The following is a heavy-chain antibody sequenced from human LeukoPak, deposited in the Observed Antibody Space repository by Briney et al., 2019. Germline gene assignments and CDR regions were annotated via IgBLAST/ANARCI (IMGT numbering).Heavy chain of an antibody. CDR2: IIPIFGTA. V-gene: IGHV1-69*13. J-gene: IGHJ4*02. CDR1: GYTFTDYY. CDR3: ARDSMETMTNDY. D-gene: IGHD3-22*01. Sequence: SVKVSCKTSGYTFTDYYVHWVRRAPGQGLEWMGGIIPIFGTANYAQKFQGRVTITADESTSTAYMELSSPRSEDTAVYYCARDSMETMTNDYWGQGTLVTVSS.